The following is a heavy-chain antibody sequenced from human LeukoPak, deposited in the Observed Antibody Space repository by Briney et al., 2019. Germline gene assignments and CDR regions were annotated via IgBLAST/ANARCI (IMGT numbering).Heavy chain of an antibody. CDR3: AKDSDTHFDY. J-gene: IGHJ4*02. D-gene: IGHD2-2*02. CDR1: GFSFSSYG. CDR2: ISYDGSNK. Sequence: PRGCLRLSCAESGFSFSSYGMHWVRQAPGEGRGWVAVISYDGSNKYYADSVKGRFTISRENSKNTLYLQMNSLRAEDTAVYYCAKDSDTHFDYWVQGTLVTVSS. V-gene: IGHV3-30*18.